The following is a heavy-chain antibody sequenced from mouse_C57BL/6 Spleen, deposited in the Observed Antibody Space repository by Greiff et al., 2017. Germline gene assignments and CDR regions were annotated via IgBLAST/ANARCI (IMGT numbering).Heavy chain of an antibody. J-gene: IGHJ4*01. CDR3: ARGPGAMDY. V-gene: IGHV1-61*01. Sequence: QVQLQQPGAELVRPGSSVKLSCKASGYTFTSCWMDWVKQRPGQGLEWIGNIYPSDIETHYNQKFKDKATLTVDKSSSTAYMQLSSLTSEDSAVYYCARGPGAMDYWGQGTSVTVSS. CDR2: IYPSDIET. CDR1: GYTFTSCW.